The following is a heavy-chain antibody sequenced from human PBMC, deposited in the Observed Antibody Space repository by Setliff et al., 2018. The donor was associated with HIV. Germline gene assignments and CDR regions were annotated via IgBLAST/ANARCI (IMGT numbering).Heavy chain of an antibody. CDR1: GYTFTGYY. V-gene: IGHV1-2*04. D-gene: IGHD7-27*01. Sequence: ASVKVSCKASGYTFTGYYMHWVRQAPGQGLEWMGWINPNSGGTNYAQKFQGWVTMTTDESTGTAYMELSSLRSEDTALYFCSTSNDFYYGMDVWGQGTTVTVSS. CDR3: STSNDFYYGMDV. J-gene: IGHJ6*02. CDR2: INPNSGGT.